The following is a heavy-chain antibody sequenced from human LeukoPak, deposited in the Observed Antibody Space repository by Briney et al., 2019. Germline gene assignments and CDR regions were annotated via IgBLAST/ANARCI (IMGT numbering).Heavy chain of an antibody. D-gene: IGHD1-26*01. CDR2: IDYRGST. Sequence: PSQTLSLTCSVSDSSIYGGDSYWSWVRQHPGKGLEWMGYIDYRGSTYYNPSLRGRITLSVDMSKNQFSLSLGSVTAADTAVYYCARVEWEAYYFDSWGQGTLATVS. CDR1: DSSIYGGDSY. J-gene: IGHJ4*02. CDR3: ARVEWEAYYFDS. V-gene: IGHV4-31*03.